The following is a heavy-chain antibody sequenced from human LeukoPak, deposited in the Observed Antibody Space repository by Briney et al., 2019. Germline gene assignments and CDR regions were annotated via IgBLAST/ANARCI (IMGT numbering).Heavy chain of an antibody. V-gene: IGHV4-39*01. CDR2: IYYSGST. CDR3: ATYYGELDY. D-gene: IGHD4-17*01. CDR1: GGSLSSSSYY. Sequence: SETLSLTCTVSGGSLSSSSYYWGWIRQPPGKGLEWIGSIYYSGSTYYNPSLKSRVTISVDTSKNQFSLKLSSVTAADTAVYYCATYYGELDYWGQGTLVTVSS. J-gene: IGHJ4*02.